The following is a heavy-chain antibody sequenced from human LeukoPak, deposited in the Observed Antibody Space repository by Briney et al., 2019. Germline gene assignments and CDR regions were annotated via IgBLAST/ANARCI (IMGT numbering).Heavy chain of an antibody. CDR3: ARTLGFDCSSTSCYANDAFDI. CDR1: GGSFSGYY. V-gene: IGHV4-34*01. D-gene: IGHD2-2*01. Sequence: PSETLSLTCAVYGGSFSGYYWGWIRQPPGKGLEWIGYIYYSGSTNYNPSLKSRVTMSVDTSKNQFSLKLSSVTALDTAVYYCARTLGFDCSSTSCYANDAFDIWGQGTMVTVSS. CDR2: IYYSGST. J-gene: IGHJ3*02.